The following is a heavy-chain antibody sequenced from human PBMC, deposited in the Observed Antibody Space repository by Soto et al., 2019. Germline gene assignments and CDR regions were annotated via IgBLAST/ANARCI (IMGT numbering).Heavy chain of an antibody. D-gene: IGHD6-19*01. CDR1: GDSVARNSTA. Sequence: SQILPLTWAVSGDSVARNSTAWCWIRECPSRELELLGRTYYWSAWYNDYAASLKSRITINPETSKNQSSLQLNSVTAEDTAVHYCASARGAEGIAVRGGGIHGWGRET. J-gene: IGHJ4*03. CDR2: TYYWSAWYN. V-gene: IGHV6-1*01. CDR3: ASARGAEGIAVRGGGIHG.